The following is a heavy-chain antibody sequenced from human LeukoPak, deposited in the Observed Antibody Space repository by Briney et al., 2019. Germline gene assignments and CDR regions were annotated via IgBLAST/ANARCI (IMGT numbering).Heavy chain of an antibody. V-gene: IGHV3-23*01. CDR3: AQGAYYDYVWGSYRQTSFFDY. CDR2: ISGSGGST. CDR1: GFTFSTYA. J-gene: IGHJ4*02. D-gene: IGHD3-16*02. Sequence: GGSLRLSCAASGFTFSTYAMSWVRQAPGKGLEWVSAISGSGGSTYYADSVKGRFTISRDNSKNTLYLQMNSLRADDTAVYYCAQGAYYDYVWGSYRQTSFFDYWGQGTLVAVSS.